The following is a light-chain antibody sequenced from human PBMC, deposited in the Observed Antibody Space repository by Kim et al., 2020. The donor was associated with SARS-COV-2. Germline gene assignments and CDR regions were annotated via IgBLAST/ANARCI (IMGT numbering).Light chain of an antibody. CDR2: GAS. J-gene: IGKJ5*01. CDR3: QQGCRFPDT. CDR1: QTINYF. Sequence: DIQMTQSPSSLSASVGDRVTISCRASQTINYFLSWYQQKPGKAPVLLIYGASSLQSGVPSRFSGSGYGTDFTLTITSLQPEDFATYYCQQGCRFPDTFGQGTRLEIK. V-gene: IGKV1-39*01.